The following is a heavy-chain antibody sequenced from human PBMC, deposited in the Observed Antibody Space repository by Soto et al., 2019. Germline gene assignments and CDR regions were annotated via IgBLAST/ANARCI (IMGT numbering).Heavy chain of an antibody. D-gene: IGHD2-8*01. CDR1: GYSCTSYW. CDR2: IDPSDSYT. J-gene: IGHJ4*02. CDR3: ARLKWWLQPLDY. Sequence: ESLKISCKGSGYSCTSYWISWVRQMPGKGLEWMGRIDPSDSYTNYSPSFQGHVTISADKSISTAYLQWSSLNASDTAMYYCARLKWWLQPLDYWGQGTLVTVSS. V-gene: IGHV5-10-1*01.